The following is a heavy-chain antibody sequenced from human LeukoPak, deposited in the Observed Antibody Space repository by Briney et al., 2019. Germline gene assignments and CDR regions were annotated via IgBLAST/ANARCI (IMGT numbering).Heavy chain of an antibody. CDR1: GFTVSSNY. CDR2: MYSGGTT. J-gene: IGHJ4*02. Sequence: GGSLRLSCAASGFTVSSNYMSWVRQVPGKGLEWVSVMYSGGTTYYADSVKGRFTISRDTSKNTIYLQMNSLRAEDTAVYYCAIEGGGTWGVSFNYWGQGTLVTVSS. D-gene: IGHD2-15*01. V-gene: IGHV3-66*01. CDR3: AIEGGGTWGVSFNY.